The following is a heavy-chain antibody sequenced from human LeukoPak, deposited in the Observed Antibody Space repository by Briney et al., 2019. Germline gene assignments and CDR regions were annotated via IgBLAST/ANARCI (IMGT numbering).Heavy chain of an antibody. CDR1: GFIFSSYE. D-gene: IGHD7-27*01. J-gene: IGHJ4*02. CDR3: ARGRELGLYYFDY. Sequence: PGGSLRLSCAASGFIFSSYEMNWVRQVPGKGLEWVSYISSSGSTIYYVDSVKGRFTTSRDNAKNSSYLQMNSLRAEDTAVYYCARGRELGLYYFDYWGQGTLVTVSS. CDR2: ISSSGSTI. V-gene: IGHV3-48*03.